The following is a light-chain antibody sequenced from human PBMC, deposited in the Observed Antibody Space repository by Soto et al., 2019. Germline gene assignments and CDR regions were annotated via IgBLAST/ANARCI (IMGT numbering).Light chain of an antibody. CDR1: GSDVGGYNY. CDR2: DVS. CDR3: SSYTSSSTEV. Sequence: QLVLTQPASVSGSPGQSITISCTGTGSDVGGYNYVSWYQQHPGKAPKLMIYDVSNRPSGVSNRFSGSKSGNTASLTISGLQAEDEADYYCSSYTSSSTEVFGGGTKLTVL. V-gene: IGLV2-14*01. J-gene: IGLJ2*01.